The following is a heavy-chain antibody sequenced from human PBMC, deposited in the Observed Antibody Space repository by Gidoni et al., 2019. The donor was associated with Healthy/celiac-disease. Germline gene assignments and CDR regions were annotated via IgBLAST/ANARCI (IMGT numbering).Heavy chain of an antibody. D-gene: IGHD2-21*01. CDR3: ARLGGEIFIALGQRAFDI. Sequence: QVQLQESGPGLVKPSGTLSLTCAVSGGSISSSNWWSWVRQPPGKGLEWIGEIYHSGSTNYNPSLKSRVTISVDKSKNQFSLKLSSVTAADTAVYYCARLGGEIFIALGQRAFDIWGQGTMVTVSS. V-gene: IGHV4-4*02. CDR2: IYHSGST. CDR1: GGSISSSNW. J-gene: IGHJ3*02.